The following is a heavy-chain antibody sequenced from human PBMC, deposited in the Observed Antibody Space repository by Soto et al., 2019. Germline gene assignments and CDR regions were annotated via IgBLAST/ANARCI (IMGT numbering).Heavy chain of an antibody. Sequence: ASMKVSCKASGYTFNNYGISWVRQAPGQGLEWMGWISVYNGYANYAQKLQGRVLMTADTSTNTAYMELSSLRSDDTAMYYCTKNSTSWYDSWGQGSLVTVSS. CDR1: GYTFNNYG. D-gene: IGHD2-2*01. J-gene: IGHJ5*01. CDR3: TKNSTSWYDS. V-gene: IGHV1-18*01. CDR2: ISVYNGYA.